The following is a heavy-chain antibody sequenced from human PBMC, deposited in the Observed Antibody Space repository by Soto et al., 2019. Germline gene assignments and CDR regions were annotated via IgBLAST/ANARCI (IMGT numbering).Heavy chain of an antibody. Sequence: QVQLVESGGGVVQPGRSLRLSCAASGFTFSSYAMHWVRQAPGKGLEWVAVISYDGSNKYYADSVKGRFTISRDNSKNTLYLQMNSLRAEDTAVYYCARERGAEGYGMDVWGQGTTVTVSS. CDR1: GFTFSSYA. D-gene: IGHD1-26*01. CDR2: ISYDGSNK. J-gene: IGHJ6*02. CDR3: ARERGAEGYGMDV. V-gene: IGHV3-30-3*01.